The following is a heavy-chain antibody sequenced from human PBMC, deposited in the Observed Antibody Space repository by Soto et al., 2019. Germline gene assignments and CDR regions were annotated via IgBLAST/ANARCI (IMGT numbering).Heavy chain of an antibody. Sequence: PGGSLRLSCAASGFTFSSYAMSWVRQAPGKGLEWVSAISGSGGSTYYADSVKGRFTISRDNSKNTLYLQMNSLRAEDTAVYYCARAGYSSSDYYYYGMDVWGQGTTVTVSS. CDR2: ISGSGGST. J-gene: IGHJ6*02. CDR3: ARAGYSSSDYYYYGMDV. V-gene: IGHV3-23*01. CDR1: GFTFSSYA. D-gene: IGHD6-13*01.